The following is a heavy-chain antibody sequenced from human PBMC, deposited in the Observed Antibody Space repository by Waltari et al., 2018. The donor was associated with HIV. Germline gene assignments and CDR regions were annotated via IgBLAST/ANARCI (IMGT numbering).Heavy chain of an antibody. CDR1: VYTLSELS. CDR2: FDPEEGEA. CDR3: TAGEPPGGY. Sequence: QVQLVQSGAEVKKPGAAVKVSCKVSVYTLSELSMHWVRQAAGKGFEWMGGFDPEEGEAIYAQKFQGRVTMTEDTSTDTAYMEVANLKFEDTAVYYCTAGEPPGGYWGQGTLVTVSS. V-gene: IGHV1-24*01. D-gene: IGHD1-1*01. J-gene: IGHJ4*02.